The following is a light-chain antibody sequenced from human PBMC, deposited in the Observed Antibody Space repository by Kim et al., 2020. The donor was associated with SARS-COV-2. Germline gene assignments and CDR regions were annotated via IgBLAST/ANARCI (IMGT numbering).Light chain of an antibody. J-gene: IGKJ2*01. Sequence: DIQMTQWPSAMSASVGDRVTITCRASQGIYNYLAWFQQKPGTVPKRLIYGASNLQGGVPSRFSGSGSGTEFTLTISSLQPEDSATYYGLRHTRYPYTFGQGTKLEI. V-gene: IGKV1-17*03. CDR1: QGIYNY. CDR3: LRHTRYPYT. CDR2: GAS.